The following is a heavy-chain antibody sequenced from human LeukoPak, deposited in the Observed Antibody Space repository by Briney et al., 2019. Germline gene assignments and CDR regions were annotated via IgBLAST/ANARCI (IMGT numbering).Heavy chain of an antibody. V-gene: IGHV1-69*04. CDR2: IIPIFGIA. CDR1: GGTFGSYA. CDR3: ARDREWLQSHYFDY. J-gene: IGHJ4*02. D-gene: IGHD5-24*01. Sequence: SVKVSCKASGGTFGSYAISWVRQAPGQGLEWMGRIIPIFGIANYAQKFQGRVTITADKSTSTAYMELSSLRSEDTAVYYCARDREWLQSHYFDYWGQGTLVTVSS.